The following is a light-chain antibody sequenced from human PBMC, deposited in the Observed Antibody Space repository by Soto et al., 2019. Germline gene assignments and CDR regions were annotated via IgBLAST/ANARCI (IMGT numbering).Light chain of an antibody. CDR2: WAS. CDR3: QQYYTTPLT. Sequence: DIVMTQSPDSLAVSLGERATINCKSTRSVLYSSNNKHYLAWYQQKAGQPPKLLIYWASTRESGVPDRFSGSGSGTDFTLTISSLQAEDVAVYYCQQYYTTPLTFGGGTKVEVK. J-gene: IGKJ4*01. V-gene: IGKV4-1*01. CDR1: RSVLYSSNNKHY.